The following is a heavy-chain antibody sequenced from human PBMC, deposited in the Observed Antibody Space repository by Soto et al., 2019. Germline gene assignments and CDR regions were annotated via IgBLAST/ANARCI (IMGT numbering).Heavy chain of an antibody. D-gene: IGHD3-22*01. CDR3: ARAHTMMILDRFDP. V-gene: IGHV3-33*01. CDR1: GFKFRNYA. J-gene: IGHJ5*02. CDR2: IWFDGSKK. Sequence: QVQLVESGGGVVQPGKSLRLSCAASGFKFRNYAIHWVRQAPGKGLEWLAVIWFDGSKKYYAGSVKGRFTISRDNSKNTVYLDMNSLTADDSGVFYCARAHTMMILDRFDPWGHGTLVTVSS.